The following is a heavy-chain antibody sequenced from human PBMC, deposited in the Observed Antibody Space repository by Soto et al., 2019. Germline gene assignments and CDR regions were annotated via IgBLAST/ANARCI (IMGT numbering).Heavy chain of an antibody. V-gene: IGHV3-23*01. D-gene: IGHD2-15*01. Sequence: PGGSLRLSCAASGFTFSSYAMSWVRQAPGKGLEWVSAISGSGGSTYYADSVKGRFTISRDNSKNTLYLQMNSLRAEDTAVYYCAKDLSLIVVVVAATTVDYWGQGTLVTVSS. CDR3: AKDLSLIVVVVAATTVDY. J-gene: IGHJ4*02. CDR1: GFTFSSYA. CDR2: ISGSGGST.